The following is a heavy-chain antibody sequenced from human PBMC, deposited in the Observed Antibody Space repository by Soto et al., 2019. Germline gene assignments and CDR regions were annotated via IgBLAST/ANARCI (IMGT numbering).Heavy chain of an antibody. Sequence: ASVKVSCKASGYTFTNYGITWVRQAPGQGPEWMGWISPYNGNTNYAQKLQGRVTMTTDTSTTTAYMELRSLRSDDTAVYYCATWGGTSGWYPFAFWGQGTQVTGSS. J-gene: IGHJ4*02. CDR2: ISPYNGNT. D-gene: IGHD6-19*01. CDR1: GYTFTNYG. V-gene: IGHV1-18*01. CDR3: ATWGGTSGWYPFAF.